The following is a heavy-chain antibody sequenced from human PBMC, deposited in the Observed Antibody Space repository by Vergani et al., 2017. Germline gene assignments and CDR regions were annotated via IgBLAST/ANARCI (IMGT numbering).Heavy chain of an antibody. D-gene: IGHD2-15*01. CDR2: IYYSGST. V-gene: IGHV4-31*03. J-gene: IGHJ6*03. CDR3: ARLDCSGGSCHSSYYMDV. Sequence: QVQLQESGPGLVKPSQTLSLTCTVSGGSISSGGYYWSWIRQHPGKGLEWIGYIYYSGSTYYNPSLKSRVTISVDTSKNQFSLKLSSVTAADTAVYYWARLDCSGGSCHSSYYMDVWQRDHGHRLL. CDR1: GGSISSGGYY.